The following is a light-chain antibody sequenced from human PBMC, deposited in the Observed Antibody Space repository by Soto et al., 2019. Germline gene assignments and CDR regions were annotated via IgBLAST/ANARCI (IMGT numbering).Light chain of an antibody. CDR1: STDGDGYDY. Sequence: QSALTQPASVSGSPGQSITISCTGASTDGDGYDYVSWYQQHPGQAPKLMIYDVNNQPSGVSYRFSGSKSGDTASLTISGIQAEDDADYYCSSYTSSAPFYVFGTGTKVTVL. J-gene: IGLJ1*01. CDR3: SSYTSSAPFYV. V-gene: IGLV2-14*03. CDR2: DVN.